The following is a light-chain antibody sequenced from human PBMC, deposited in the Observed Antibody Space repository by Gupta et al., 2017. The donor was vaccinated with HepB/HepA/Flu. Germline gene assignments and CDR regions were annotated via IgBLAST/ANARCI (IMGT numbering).Light chain of an antibody. CDR3: SSYTSSSTLV. V-gene: IGLV2-14*01. CDR1: SSDVGGYNY. J-gene: IGLJ1*01. Sequence: QSALTQPASVSGSPGQSTTISCTGTSSDVGGYNYFSWYQQHPGKAPKLMIYDVSNRPSGVSNRFSGSKSGNTASLTISGLQAEDEADYYCSSYTSSSTLVFGTGTKVTVL. CDR2: DVS.